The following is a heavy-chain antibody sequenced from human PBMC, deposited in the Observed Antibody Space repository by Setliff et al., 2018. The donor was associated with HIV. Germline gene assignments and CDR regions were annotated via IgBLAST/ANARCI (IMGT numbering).Heavy chain of an antibody. CDR2: IYYSGST. D-gene: IGHD6-13*01. CDR1: GGSISNSSSY. Sequence: SETLSLTCTVSGGSISNSSSYWGWIRQPPGKRLEWIGSIYYSGSTYYNPSLKSRVTISVDTSKNQFSLKLSSVTAADTAVYYCAGFPLSSSWYFYWGQGTLVTVSS. CDR3: AGFPLSSSWYFY. V-gene: IGHV4-39*01. J-gene: IGHJ4*02.